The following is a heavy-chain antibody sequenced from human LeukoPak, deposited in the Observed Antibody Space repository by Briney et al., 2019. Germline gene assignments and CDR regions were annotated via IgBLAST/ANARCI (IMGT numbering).Heavy chain of an antibody. D-gene: IGHD3-16*02. CDR2: IRFDGSDI. CDR1: GFTFSTYG. Sequence: GGSLRLSCAASGFTFSTYGMHWVRQAPGKGLEWVAFIRFDGSDIKYADSVKGRFTISRDNSKGTVYLQMNSLRAEDTAVYYCAKGGIMITFGGVIVPPDYWGQGTLVTVSS. CDR3: AKGGIMITFGGVIVPPDY. J-gene: IGHJ4*02. V-gene: IGHV3-30*02.